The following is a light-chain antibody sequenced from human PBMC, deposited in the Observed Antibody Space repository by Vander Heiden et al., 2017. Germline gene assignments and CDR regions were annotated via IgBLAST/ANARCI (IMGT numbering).Light chain of an antibody. J-gene: IGKJ5*01. CDR3: MQAQKWPST. Sequence: IVMTQSLFSLPVTPARPASIPCRSSQSLLDSNVNNYLDWYLQKPGQSPQLLIYCGSNRASGVPDRFSGSGSGTEFTLNISRVEAEDFGVYYCMQAQKWPSTFGRGTRLEIK. V-gene: IGKV2-28*01. CDR2: CGS. CDR1: QSLLDSNVNNY.